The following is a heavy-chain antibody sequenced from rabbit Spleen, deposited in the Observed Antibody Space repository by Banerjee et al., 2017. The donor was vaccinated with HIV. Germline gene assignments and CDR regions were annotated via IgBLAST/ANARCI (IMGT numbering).Heavy chain of an antibody. Sequence: QEQLVESGGDLVKPEGSLTLTCTASGFSLSSSYWICWVRQAPGKGLEWIACIYAGSSGSTYYASWAKGRFTISKSSSTTVTLQMTSLTAADTATYFCAREDVGGSVSLWGQGTLVTVS. CDR3: AREDVGGSVSL. D-gene: IGHD1-1*01. J-gene: IGHJ3*01. V-gene: IGHV1S45*01. CDR2: IYAGSSGST. CDR1: GFSLSSSYW.